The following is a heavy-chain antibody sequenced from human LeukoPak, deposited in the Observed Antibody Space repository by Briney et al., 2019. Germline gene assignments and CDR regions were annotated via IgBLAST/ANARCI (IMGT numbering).Heavy chain of an antibody. D-gene: IGHD1-26*01. CDR2: IKQDGSEK. V-gene: IGHV3-7*01. CDR3: ARQETSSYNGAFDI. J-gene: IGHJ3*02. CDR1: GFTFSSYW. Sequence: HPGGSLRLSCAASGFTFSSYWMSWVRQAPGKGLEWVANIKQDGSEKYYVDSVKGRFTISRDNAKNSLYLQMNSLRVDDTAVYHCARQETSSYNGAFDIWGQGTMVTVSS.